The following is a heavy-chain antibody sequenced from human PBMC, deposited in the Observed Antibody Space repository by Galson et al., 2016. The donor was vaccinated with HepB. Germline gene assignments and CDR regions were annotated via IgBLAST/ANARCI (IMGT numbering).Heavy chain of an antibody. CDR1: GFTFSSHW. CDR2: INTDGSST. D-gene: IGHD1-26*01. CDR3: ARGGSRPIDY. Sequence: SLRLSCAASGFTFSSHWMHWVRQAPGKGLVWVSRINTDGSSTSYADSVKGRFTISRDNAKNTLYLQMHSLRAEDTAVYYCARGGSRPIDYWGQGTLVTVSS. V-gene: IGHV3-74*01. J-gene: IGHJ4*02.